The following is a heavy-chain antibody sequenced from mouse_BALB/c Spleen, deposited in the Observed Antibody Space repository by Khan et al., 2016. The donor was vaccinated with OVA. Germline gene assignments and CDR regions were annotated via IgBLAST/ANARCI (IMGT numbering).Heavy chain of an antibody. CDR2: INTHSGVP. V-gene: IGHV9-4*02. Sequence: IQLVQSGPELKKPGETVRISCKASGYTFTTAGIQWVQKMPGKGLKWIGWINTHSGVPKYAEDFKGRFAFSLEISVNTAYLQITNLKNEDPATXDCAGGGAADYRSDGGAMEYWGQGTSGTVSA. D-gene: IGHD2-12*01. J-gene: IGHJ4*01. CDR3: AGGGAADYRSDGGAMEY. CDR1: GYTFTTAG.